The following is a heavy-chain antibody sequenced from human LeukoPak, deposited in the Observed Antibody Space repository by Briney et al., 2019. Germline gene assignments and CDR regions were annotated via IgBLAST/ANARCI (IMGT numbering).Heavy chain of an antibody. J-gene: IGHJ4*02. CDR3: ARWGRYFDWLLSFDY. Sequence: ASVKVSCKAPGYTFTSYGISWVRQAPGQGLEWMGWISAYNGNTNYAQKLQGRVTMTTDTSTSTAYMELRSLRSDDTAVYYCARWGRYFDWLLSFDYWGQGTLVTVSS. D-gene: IGHD3-9*01. CDR2: ISAYNGNT. V-gene: IGHV1-18*04. CDR1: GYTFTSYG.